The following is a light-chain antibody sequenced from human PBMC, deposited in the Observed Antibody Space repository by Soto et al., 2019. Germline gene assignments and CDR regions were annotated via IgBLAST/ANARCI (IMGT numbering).Light chain of an antibody. CDR1: QSVTSN. CDR3: QQYNNWPPIT. V-gene: IGKV3-15*01. J-gene: IGKJ5*01. Sequence: IGLTQSAGTLSLSPGERATLSCRASQSVTSNLAWYQQKPGQAPRLLIYGASTRATGIPARFSGSGSGTEFTLTISSLQSEDFAVYFCQQYNNWPPITFGQGTRLEIK. CDR2: GAS.